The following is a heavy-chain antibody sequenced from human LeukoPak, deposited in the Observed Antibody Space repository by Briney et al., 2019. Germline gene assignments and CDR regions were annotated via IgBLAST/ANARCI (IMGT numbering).Heavy chain of an antibody. V-gene: IGHV1-46*01. Sequence: ASVKVSCKASGYTFTSYYMHWVRQAPGQGLEWMGIINPSGGSTSYAQKFQGRVTMTTDTSTSTAYMELRSLRSDDTAVYYCARPGSGGDWFDPWGQGTLVTVSS. J-gene: IGHJ5*02. CDR3: ARPGSGGDWFDP. D-gene: IGHD3-10*01. CDR1: GYTFTSYY. CDR2: INPSGGST.